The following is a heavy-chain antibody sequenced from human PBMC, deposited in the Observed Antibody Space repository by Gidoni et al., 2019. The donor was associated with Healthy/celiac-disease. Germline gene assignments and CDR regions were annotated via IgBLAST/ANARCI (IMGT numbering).Heavy chain of an antibody. CDR3: ARKVRIVGATYFDY. D-gene: IGHD1-26*01. CDR2: ISSSSSYI. J-gene: IGHJ4*02. Sequence: EVQLVESGGGLVKPGGSLRLSCAASGFPFSSYSMNWVRQAPGKGLEWVSSISSSSSYIYYADSVKGRFTISRDNAKNSLYLQMNSLRAEDTAVYYCARKVRIVGATYFDYWGQGTLVTVSS. V-gene: IGHV3-21*01. CDR1: GFPFSSYS.